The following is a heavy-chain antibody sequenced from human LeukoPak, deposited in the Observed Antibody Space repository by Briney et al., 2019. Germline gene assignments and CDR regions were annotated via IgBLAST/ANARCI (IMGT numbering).Heavy chain of an antibody. J-gene: IGHJ4*02. CDR1: GFTIGTYA. CDR3: AKNLDASGSKFPDE. Sequence: GGSLRLTCAASGFTIGTYAMTWVRQAPGKGLEWVSGIGSAGTYYADSVNGRFTISRDNSKNTLYLQMNSLRAEDTAVYYCAKNLDASGSKFPDEWGQGTLVTVSS. D-gene: IGHD3-10*01. CDR2: IGSAGT. V-gene: IGHV3-23*01.